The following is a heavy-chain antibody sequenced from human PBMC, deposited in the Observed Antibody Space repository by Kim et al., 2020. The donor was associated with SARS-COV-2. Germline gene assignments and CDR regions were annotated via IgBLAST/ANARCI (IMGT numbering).Heavy chain of an antibody. Sequence: TYSNPSLKSRVTISVDTSKNQFSLKLSSVTAADTAVYYCARGVTVAYFDYWGQGTLVTVSS. CDR3: ARGVTVAYFDY. J-gene: IGHJ4*02. D-gene: IGHD4-17*01. V-gene: IGHV4-30-2*04. CDR2: T.